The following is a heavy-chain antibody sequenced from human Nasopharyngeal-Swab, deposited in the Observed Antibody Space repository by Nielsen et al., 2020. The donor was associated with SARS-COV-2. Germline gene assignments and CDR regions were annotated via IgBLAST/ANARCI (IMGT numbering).Heavy chain of an antibody. CDR3: ARDKPSTVTTFDY. J-gene: IGHJ4*02. CDR2: ITWNGGSI. CDR1: GFTFSSYA. Sequence: GSLRLSCAASGFTFSSYAMSWVRQAPGKGLEWVSGITWNGGSIGYAESVKGRFTISRDSAKNSLYLQMNSLRAEDMALYYCARDKPSTVTTFDYWGQGTLVTVSS. D-gene: IGHD4-17*01. V-gene: IGHV3-20*04.